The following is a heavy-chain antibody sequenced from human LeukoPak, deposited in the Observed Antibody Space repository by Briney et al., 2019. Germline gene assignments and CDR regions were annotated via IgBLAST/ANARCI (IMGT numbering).Heavy chain of an antibody. CDR1: RFTFSNYA. CDR2: ISGSGGST. J-gene: IGHJ4*02. Sequence: PGGSLRLSCAASRFTFSNYAMNWVRQAPGKGLEWVSFISGSGGSTYYADSVKGRFTISRDNSKNTLYLQMNSLRAEDTAVYYCAKATLTYYYDSSGYYETNPLQPDYWGQGTLVTVSS. D-gene: IGHD3-22*01. CDR3: AKATLTYYYDSSGYYETNPLQPDY. V-gene: IGHV3-23*01.